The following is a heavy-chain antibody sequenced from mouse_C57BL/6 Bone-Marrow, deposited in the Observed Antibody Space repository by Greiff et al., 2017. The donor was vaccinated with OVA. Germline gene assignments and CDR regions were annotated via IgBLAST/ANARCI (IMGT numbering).Heavy chain of an antibody. Sequence: VQLQESGAELVRPGASVTLSCKASGYTFTDYEMHWVKQTPVHGLEWIGAIDPETGGTAYNQKFKGKAILTADKSSSTAYMELRSLTSEDSAVYYCTRGWPDYGGQGTTLTVSS. V-gene: IGHV1-15*01. CDR2: IDPETGGT. D-gene: IGHD3-3*01. CDR1: GYTFTDYE. CDR3: TRGWPDY. J-gene: IGHJ2*01.